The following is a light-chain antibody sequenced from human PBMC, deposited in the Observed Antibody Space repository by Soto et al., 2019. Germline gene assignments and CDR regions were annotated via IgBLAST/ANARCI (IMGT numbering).Light chain of an antibody. Sequence: QSVLTQPASVSGSPGQSITISCTGTSSDIGRYNYVSWYQHHPGKAPQVMIYGVSNRPSGVSYRFSGSKSGNTASLTISGLQAEDEAEYYCSSYTSSSTLFGTGTKVTVL. CDR2: GVS. CDR3: SSYTSSSTL. J-gene: IGLJ1*01. V-gene: IGLV2-14*01. CDR1: SSDIGRYNY.